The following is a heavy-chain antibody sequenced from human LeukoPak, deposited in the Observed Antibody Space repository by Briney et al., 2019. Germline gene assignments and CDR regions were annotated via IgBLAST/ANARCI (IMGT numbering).Heavy chain of an antibody. J-gene: IGHJ6*03. CDR2: FGTAGDT. D-gene: IGHD3-22*01. CDR1: GFTFISYD. Sequence: GGSLRLSCAASGFTFISYDMHWVRQDTGKGLEWVSAFGTAGDTYYPVSVKGRFTISRENAKNSLYLQMNSLSAGDTAVYYCARESSGYTSRYMDVWGKGTTVTVSS. V-gene: IGHV3-13*01. CDR3: ARESSGYTSRYMDV.